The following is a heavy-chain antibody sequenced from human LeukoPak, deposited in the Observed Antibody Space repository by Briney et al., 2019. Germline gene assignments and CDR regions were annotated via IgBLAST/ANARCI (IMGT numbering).Heavy chain of an antibody. CDR2: IRYDGSNK. V-gene: IGHV3-30*02. CDR1: GFTFSSYG. J-gene: IGHJ4*02. D-gene: IGHD3-3*01. Sequence: GGSLRLSCAASGFTFSSYGMHWVRQAPGKGLEWVAFIRYDGSNKYYADSVKGRFTISRDNSKNTLYLQMNSLRAEDTAVYYCAKDRECLLDAYYFDYWGQETLVTVS. CDR3: AKDRECLLDAYYFDY.